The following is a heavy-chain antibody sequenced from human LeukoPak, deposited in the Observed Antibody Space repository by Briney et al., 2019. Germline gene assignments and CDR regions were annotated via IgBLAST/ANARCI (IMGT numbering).Heavy chain of an antibody. CDR1: GFTFSSYA. CDR3: AKDQQWLLTHWFDP. J-gene: IGHJ5*02. V-gene: IGHV3-23*01. Sequence: GGSLRLSCAASGFTFSSYAMSWVRQAPGKGLEWVSAISGSGGHTYYADSVKGRFTISRDNSKNTLYLQMNSLRAEDTAVYYCAKDQQWLLTHWFDPWGQGTLVTVSS. D-gene: IGHD6-19*01. CDR2: ISGSGGHT.